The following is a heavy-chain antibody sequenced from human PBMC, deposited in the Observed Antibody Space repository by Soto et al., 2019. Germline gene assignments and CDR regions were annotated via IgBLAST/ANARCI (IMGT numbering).Heavy chain of an antibody. Sequence: GGSLRLSCAASGFTFSSYAMSWVRQAPGKGLEWVSAISGSGGSTYYADSVKGRFTISRDNSKNTLYLQMNSLRAEDTAVYYCAKAGGIVVVPAAMKVYYYYGMDVWGQGTTVTVSS. J-gene: IGHJ6*02. V-gene: IGHV3-23*01. CDR2: ISGSGGST. D-gene: IGHD2-2*01. CDR1: GFTFSSYA. CDR3: AKAGGIVVVPAAMKVYYYYGMDV.